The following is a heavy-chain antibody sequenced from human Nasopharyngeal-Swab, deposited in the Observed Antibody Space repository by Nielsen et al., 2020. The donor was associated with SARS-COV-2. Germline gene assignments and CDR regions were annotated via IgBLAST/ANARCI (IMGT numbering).Heavy chain of an antibody. CDR1: GFTFSSYA. CDR3: ARAQGVYFDWLPPDY. V-gene: IGHV3-30*04. CDR2: ISYDGSNK. J-gene: IGHJ4*02. D-gene: IGHD3-9*01. Sequence: GGSLRLSCAASGFTFSSYAMHWVRQAPGKGLEWVAVISYDGSNKYYADSVKGRFTISRDNSKNTPYLQMNSLRAEDTAVYYCARAQGVYFDWLPPDYWGQGTLVTVSS.